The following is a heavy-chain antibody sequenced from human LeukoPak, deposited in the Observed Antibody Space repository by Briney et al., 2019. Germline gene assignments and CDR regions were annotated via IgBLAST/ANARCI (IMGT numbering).Heavy chain of an antibody. D-gene: IGHD6-13*01. V-gene: IGHV3-66*01. CDR2: MYRGGST. J-gene: IGHJ4*02. CDR1: GFTVSNNY. Sequence: AGGSLRLSCAASGFTVSNNYMSWVRQAPGKGLEWVSVMYRGGSTYYADSVQGRFTMYRDNSKNTLYLQMNSLRAEDTAVYYCARDGGAAAGYWGQGTLVTVSS. CDR3: ARDGGAAAGY.